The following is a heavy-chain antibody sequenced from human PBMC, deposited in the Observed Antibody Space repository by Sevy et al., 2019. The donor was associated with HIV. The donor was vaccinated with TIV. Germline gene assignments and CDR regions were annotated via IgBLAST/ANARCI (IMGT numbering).Heavy chain of an antibody. CDR2: ISAYNGNT. V-gene: IGHV1-18*01. D-gene: IGHD2-2*01. CDR1: GYTFTSYG. Sequence: ASVKVSCKASGYTFTSYGISWVRQAPGQGLEWMGWISAYNGNTNYAQKLQGRVTMTTDTSTSTAYMELRSLRSDDTAVYYCARDLAPVNVVPAADYYYGMDVWGQGTTVTVSS. J-gene: IGHJ6*02. CDR3: ARDLAPVNVVPAADYYYGMDV.